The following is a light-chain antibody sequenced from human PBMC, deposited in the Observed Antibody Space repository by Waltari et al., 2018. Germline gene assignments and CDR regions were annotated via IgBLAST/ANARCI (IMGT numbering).Light chain of an antibody. J-gene: IGLJ3*02. Sequence: QSALTQPASVSGSPGQSITISCTGTSSDVGGYNYVSWYQQHPGKAPKLMIYDVSKRPSGVSNRFSGSKSGNTASLIISGLQAEDEADYCCCSYAGSSTWVFGGGTKLTVL. CDR1: SSDVGGYNY. CDR2: DVS. CDR3: CSYAGSSTWV. V-gene: IGLV2-23*02.